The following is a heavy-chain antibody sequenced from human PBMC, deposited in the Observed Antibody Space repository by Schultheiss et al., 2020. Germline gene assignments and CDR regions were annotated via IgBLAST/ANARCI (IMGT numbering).Heavy chain of an antibody. D-gene: IGHD6-19*01. CDR3: AKSSLAHDSGWYFF. CDR2: IYHSGST. CDR1: GYSISSGYY. V-gene: IGHV4-38-2*02. Sequence: GSLRLSCTVSGYSISSGYYWGWIRQPPGKGLEWIGEIYHSGSTNYNPSLKSRVTISVDKSKNQFSLKLRSVSAADTAVYFCAKSSLAHDSGWYFFWGQGTLVTVSS. J-gene: IGHJ4*02.